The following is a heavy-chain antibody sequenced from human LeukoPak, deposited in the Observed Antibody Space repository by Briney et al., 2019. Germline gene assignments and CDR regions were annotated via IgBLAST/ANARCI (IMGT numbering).Heavy chain of an antibody. CDR2: IYHSGST. CDR1: GGSISSGGYS. CDR3: ARGGYYYDSSGFGSYFDY. D-gene: IGHD3-22*01. Sequence: PSQTLSLTCAVSGGSISSGGYSWSWIRQPPGKGLEWIGYIYHSGSTYYNPSLKSRVTISVDRSKNQFSRKLSSVTAADTAVYYCARGGYYYDSSGFGSYFDYWGQGTLVTVSS. J-gene: IGHJ4*02. V-gene: IGHV4-30-2*01.